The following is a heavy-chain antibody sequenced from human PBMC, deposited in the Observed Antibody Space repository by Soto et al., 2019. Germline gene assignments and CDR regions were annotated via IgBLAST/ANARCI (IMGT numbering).Heavy chain of an antibody. Sequence: QMQLQESGPGLVKPSQTLSLTCTVSGGSISSGGYYWSWIRQHPGKGLEWIGYIYYSGSTYYNPSLKSRVTISVDTSKNQFSLKLSSVTAADTAVYYCAVGYCSGGSCYFDYWGQGTLVTVSS. J-gene: IGHJ4*02. CDR2: IYYSGST. CDR1: GGSISSGGYY. D-gene: IGHD2-15*01. V-gene: IGHV4-31*03. CDR3: AVGYCSGGSCYFDY.